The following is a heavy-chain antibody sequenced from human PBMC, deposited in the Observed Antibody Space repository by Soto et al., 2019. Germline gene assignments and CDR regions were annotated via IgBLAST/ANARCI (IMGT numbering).Heavy chain of an antibody. J-gene: IGHJ3*02. V-gene: IGHV3-13*04. CDR2: LGTAGDT. CDR3: ARVNLNAFDI. Sequence: GGSLRLSCAASGFTLSSYDMHWVRQAAGKGLEWVSDLGTAGDTYYSGSVKGRFNISKENAKNSLYLQMNSLRAGDTAVYYCARVNLNAFDIWGQGTMVTVSS. CDR1: GFTLSSYD.